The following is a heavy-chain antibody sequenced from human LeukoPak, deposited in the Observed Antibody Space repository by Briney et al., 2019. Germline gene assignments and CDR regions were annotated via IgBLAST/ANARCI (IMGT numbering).Heavy chain of an antibody. D-gene: IGHD3-10*01. CDR1: GFTFGSYE. CDR3: ARGDLLWCGELLYFDY. V-gene: IGHV3-48*03. CDR2: ISSSGSTI. Sequence: GGSLRLSCAASGFTFGSYEMNWVRQAPGKGLEWVSYISSSGSTIYYADSVKGRFTISRDNAKNSLYLQMNSLRAEDTAVYYCARGDLLWCGELLYFDYWGQGTLVTVSS. J-gene: IGHJ4*02.